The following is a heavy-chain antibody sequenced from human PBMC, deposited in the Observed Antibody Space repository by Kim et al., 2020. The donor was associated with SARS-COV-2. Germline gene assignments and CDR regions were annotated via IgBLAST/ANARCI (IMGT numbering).Heavy chain of an antibody. D-gene: IGHD3-10*01. J-gene: IGHJ4*02. CDR2: IKQDGSEK. CDR3: ARVRAITMVRGVIPYYFDY. Sequence: GGSLRLSCAASGFTFSSYWMSWVRQAPGKGLEWVANIKQDGSEKYYVDSVKGRFTISRDNAKNSLYLQMNSLRAEDTAVYYCARVRAITMVRGVIPYYFDYWGQGTLVTVSS. CDR1: GFTFSSYW. V-gene: IGHV3-7*01.